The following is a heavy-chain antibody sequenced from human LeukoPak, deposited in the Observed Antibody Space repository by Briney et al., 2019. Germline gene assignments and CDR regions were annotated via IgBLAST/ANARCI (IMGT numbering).Heavy chain of an antibody. V-gene: IGHV1-2*02. CDR1: GYTFTGYY. Sequence: GASVKVSCKASGYTFTGYYMHWVRQAPGQGVEWMGWINPNSGGTNYAQKFQGRVTMTRDTSISTAYMELSRLRSADTAVYYCARDQHYYDSSGYYSWGKGTLVTVSS. CDR2: INPNSGGT. D-gene: IGHD3-22*01. J-gene: IGHJ4*02. CDR3: ARDQHYYDSSGYYS.